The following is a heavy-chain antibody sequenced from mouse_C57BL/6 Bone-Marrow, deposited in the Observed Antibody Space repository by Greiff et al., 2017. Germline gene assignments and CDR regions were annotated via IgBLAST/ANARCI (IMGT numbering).Heavy chain of an antibody. CDR2: IYPSDSET. D-gene: IGHD2-3*01. Sequence: QVQLQQPGAELVRPGSSVKLSCKASGYTFTSYWMDWVKQRPGQGLEWIGNIYPSDSETHYNQKFKDKATLTVDKSSSTAYMQLSSLTSEDSAVYYCARFRWLPDYWGQGTTLTVSS. J-gene: IGHJ2*01. V-gene: IGHV1-61*01. CDR3: ARFRWLPDY. CDR1: GYTFTSYW.